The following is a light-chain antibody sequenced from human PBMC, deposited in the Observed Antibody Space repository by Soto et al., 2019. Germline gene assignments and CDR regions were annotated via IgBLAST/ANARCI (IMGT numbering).Light chain of an antibody. V-gene: IGLV2-14*01. J-gene: IGLJ1*01. CDR3: TSYTSYSTYV. Sequence: VSYRFSGSKSGNTASLTISGLQAEDEADYYCTSYTSYSTYVFGTGTKVTVL.